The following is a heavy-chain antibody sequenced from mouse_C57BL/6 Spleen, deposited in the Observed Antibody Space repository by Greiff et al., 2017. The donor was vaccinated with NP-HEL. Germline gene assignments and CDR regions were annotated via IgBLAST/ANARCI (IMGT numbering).Heavy chain of an antibody. Sequence: VQLQQSGAELVKPGASVKISCKASGYAFSSYWMNWVKQRPGKGLEWIGQIYPGDGDTNYNGKFKGKATLTADKSSSTAYMQLSSLTSEDSAVYFWARRDYGSHQAWLAYWGQGTLVTVSA. CDR2: IYPGDGDT. D-gene: IGHD1-1*01. CDR1: GYAFSSYW. CDR3: ARRDYGSHQAWLAY. J-gene: IGHJ3*01. V-gene: IGHV1-80*01.